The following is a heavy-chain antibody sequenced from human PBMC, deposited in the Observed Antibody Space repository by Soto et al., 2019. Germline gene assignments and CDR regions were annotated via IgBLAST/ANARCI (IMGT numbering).Heavy chain of an antibody. CDR2: FRTGADDGTT. J-gene: IGHJ4*02. V-gene: IGHV3-23*01. CDR1: GFNFNSYT. Sequence: GSLRLSCAASGFNFNSYTINWVRQAPGKGLEWVSGFRTGADDGTTYYADSVKGRFTISRDISKNTLFLQMNSLRAEDTAIYYCAKKVNSGPGSQYFDYWGQGTLVTVSS. D-gene: IGHD3-10*01. CDR3: AKKVNSGPGSQYFDY.